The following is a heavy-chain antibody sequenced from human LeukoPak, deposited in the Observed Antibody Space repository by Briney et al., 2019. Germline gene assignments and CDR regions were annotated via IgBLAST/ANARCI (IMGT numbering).Heavy chain of an antibody. D-gene: IGHD3-22*01. CDR3: ARGGSSGLRGNWFDP. CDR1: GYTFTSYY. J-gene: IGHJ5*02. V-gene: IGHV1-46*01. CDR2: INPSGGST. Sequence: GASVEVSCKASGYTFTSYYMHWVRQAPGQGLEWMGIINPSGGSTSYAQKFQGRVTMTRDTSTSTVYMELSSLRSEDTAVYYCARGGSSGLRGNWFDPWGQGTLVTVSS.